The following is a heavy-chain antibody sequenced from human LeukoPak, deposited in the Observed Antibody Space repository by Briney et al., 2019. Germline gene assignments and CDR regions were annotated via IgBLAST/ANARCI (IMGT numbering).Heavy chain of an antibody. D-gene: IGHD6-13*01. J-gene: IGHJ6*03. CDR1: GYTFTSYG. CDR2: ISAYNGNT. Sequence: GASVKVSCKASGYTFTSYGISWVRQAPGQGLEWMGWISAYNGNTKYAQKLQGRVTMTTDTSTSTAYMELRSLRSDDTAVYYCARTLSVSSSPTYPYYYYYMDVWGKGTTVTVSS. V-gene: IGHV1-18*01. CDR3: ARTLSVSSSPTYPYYYYYMDV.